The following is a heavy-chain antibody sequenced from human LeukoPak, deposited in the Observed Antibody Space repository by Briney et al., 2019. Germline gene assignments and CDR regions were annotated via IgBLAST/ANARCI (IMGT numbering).Heavy chain of an antibody. Sequence: GGSLRLSCAASGFSYSGSAMVRVRQASGKGLECVVRNRSKAKNYATAYGASVKGRFTISRDDSKNTAYLQMNSLKSEDTAVYYCTRQAARGEYSTSAPFDYWGQGTLVTVSS. D-gene: IGHD6-6*01. CDR2: NRSKAKNYAT. CDR1: GFSYSGSA. CDR3: TRQAARGEYSTSAPFDY. J-gene: IGHJ4*02. V-gene: IGHV3-73*01.